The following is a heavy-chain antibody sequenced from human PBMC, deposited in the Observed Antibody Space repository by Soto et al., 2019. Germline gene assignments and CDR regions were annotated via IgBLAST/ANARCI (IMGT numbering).Heavy chain of an antibody. CDR3: VRGGYGSSGPHFDN. CDR2: INSDGSTT. J-gene: IGHJ4*02. Sequence: GGSLRLSCAASGFTFSSYWMDWVRQAPGKGLVWVSRINSDGSTTTYADSVKGRFTISRDNVKNTLYLQMNSLKTEDTAVYYCVRGGYGSSGPHFDNWGQGTLVTVSA. CDR1: GFTFSSYW. D-gene: IGHD3-22*01. V-gene: IGHV3-74*01.